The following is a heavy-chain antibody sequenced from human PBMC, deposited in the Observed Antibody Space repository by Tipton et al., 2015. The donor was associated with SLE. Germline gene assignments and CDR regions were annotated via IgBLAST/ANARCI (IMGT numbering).Heavy chain of an antibody. D-gene: IGHD6-13*01. J-gene: IGHJ4*02. Sequence: TLSLTCTVSGGSISSHYWSWIRQPPGKGLEWIGYIYYSGSTNYNPPLKSRVTISVDTSKNQFSLKLSSATAADTAVYYCASSPLAAAEGIDYWGQGTLVTVSS. CDR2: IYYSGST. CDR1: GGSISSHY. CDR3: ASSPLAAAEGIDY. V-gene: IGHV4-59*11.